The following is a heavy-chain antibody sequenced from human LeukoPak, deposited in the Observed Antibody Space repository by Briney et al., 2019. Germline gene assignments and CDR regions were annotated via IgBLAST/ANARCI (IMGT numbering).Heavy chain of an antibody. V-gene: IGHV5-51*01. Sequence: GESLKISSKGFGYTFSTYSIGWVRQLSGKGLEWMGIIYPDDSDTRNSPSFQGHVTISADKSINTAYLQWSSLKASDTAMYYCARRGPFGVLDFWGQGSLVTVSS. J-gene: IGHJ4*02. CDR1: GYTFSTYS. CDR3: ARRGPFGVLDF. D-gene: IGHD3-3*01. CDR2: IYPDDSDT.